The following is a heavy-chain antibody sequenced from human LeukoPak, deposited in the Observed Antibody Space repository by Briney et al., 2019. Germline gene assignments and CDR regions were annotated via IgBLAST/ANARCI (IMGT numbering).Heavy chain of an antibody. J-gene: IGHJ5*02. V-gene: IGHV3-9*01. CDR3: AGGPKQQLLWGRASNGFDP. Sequence: GRSLRLSCAASGFTFDDYAMHWVRQAPGKGLEWVSGISWNSGSIGYADSVKGRFTISRDNSKDMLYLQMNSLRAEDTAVYYCAGGPKQQLLWGRASNGFDPWGQGTLVTVSS. CDR2: ISWNSGSI. D-gene: IGHD2-2*01. CDR1: GFTFDDYA.